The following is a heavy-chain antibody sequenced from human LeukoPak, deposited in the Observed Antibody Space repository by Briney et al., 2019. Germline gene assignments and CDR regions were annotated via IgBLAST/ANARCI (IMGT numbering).Heavy chain of an antibody. CDR1: GGSISSGDYY. CDR2: IYYSGST. J-gene: IGHJ4*02. D-gene: IGHD6-13*01. Sequence: SETLSLTCTVSGGSISSGDYYWSWIRQPPGKGLEWIGYIYYSGSTYYNPSLKSRLTISVDTSKNQFSLKLSSVTAADTAVYYCARVSRKAAAGTPDYWGQGTLVTVSS. CDR3: ARVSRKAAAGTPDY. V-gene: IGHV4-30-4*01.